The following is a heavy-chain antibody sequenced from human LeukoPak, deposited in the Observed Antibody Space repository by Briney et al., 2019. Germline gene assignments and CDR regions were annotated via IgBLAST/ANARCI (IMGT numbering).Heavy chain of an antibody. CDR1: GGSFSGYY. CDR2: INHSGST. CDR3: ARGALPRGSCDY. V-gene: IGHV4-34*01. Sequence: SETLSLTCAVYGGSFSGYYWSWIRQPPGKGLEWIGEINHSGSTNYNPSLKSRVTISVDTSKNQFSLKLSSVTAADTAVYYCARGALPRGSCDYWGQGTLVTVSS. D-gene: IGHD5-12*01. J-gene: IGHJ4*02.